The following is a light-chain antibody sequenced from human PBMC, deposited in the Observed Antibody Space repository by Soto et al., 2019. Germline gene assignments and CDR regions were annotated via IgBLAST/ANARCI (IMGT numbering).Light chain of an antibody. V-gene: IGLV2-23*02. J-gene: IGLJ1*01. Sequence: QCVLTQPASVSGSPGQWITISCTGTSSDVGSYNFVSWYQQHPGKAPKLMIYDVTKRPSGVSDRFSGSRSGNTASLTISGLQAEDEADYYCCSYASSSTYVFGSGTKVTVL. CDR1: SSDVGSYNF. CDR2: DVT. CDR3: CSYASSSTYV.